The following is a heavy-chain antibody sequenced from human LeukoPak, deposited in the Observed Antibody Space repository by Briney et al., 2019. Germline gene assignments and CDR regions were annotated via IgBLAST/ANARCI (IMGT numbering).Heavy chain of an antibody. CDR3: TSGALWFGELTTLTEIDY. D-gene: IGHD3-10*01. CDR1: GLTFSDYY. J-gene: IGHJ4*02. CDR2: ISGSGSTI. Sequence: GGSLRLSCAASGLTFSDYYMSWIRQAPGKGLEWVSYISGSGSTIYHADSVKGRFTISRDNAKNSLFLQMNSLRAEDTAVYYCTSGALWFGELTTLTEIDYWGQGTLVTVSS. V-gene: IGHV3-11*04.